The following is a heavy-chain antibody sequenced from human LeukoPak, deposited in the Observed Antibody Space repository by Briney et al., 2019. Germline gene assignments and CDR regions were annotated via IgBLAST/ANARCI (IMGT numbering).Heavy chain of an antibody. Sequence: GGSLRLSCAVSGFTVSTNYISWVRQAPGKGLEWVSIIYSGGSTYYADSVKGRFTISRDSSKNTLYLQMNSLRVEDTAVYYCASLVYVNSWLFDSWGQGTLVTVSS. CDR3: ASLVYVNSWLFDS. CDR2: IYSGGST. D-gene: IGHD6-13*01. J-gene: IGHJ4*02. CDR1: GFTVSTNY. V-gene: IGHV3-66*01.